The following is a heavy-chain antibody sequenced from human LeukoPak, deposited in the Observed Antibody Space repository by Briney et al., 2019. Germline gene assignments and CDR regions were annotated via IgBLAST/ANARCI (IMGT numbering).Heavy chain of an antibody. CDR1: GFTFSSNG. J-gene: IGHJ4*02. CDR3: AKDLNYGGPHDY. Sequence: GGSLRLSCAASGFTFSSNGMNWVRQAPGKGLEWVAFIRYDGSNKYYADSVKGRFTISRDNSKNTLYLQMNSLRAEDTAVYYCAKDLNYGGPHDYWGQGTLVTVSS. CDR2: IRYDGSNK. D-gene: IGHD3-10*01. V-gene: IGHV3-30*02.